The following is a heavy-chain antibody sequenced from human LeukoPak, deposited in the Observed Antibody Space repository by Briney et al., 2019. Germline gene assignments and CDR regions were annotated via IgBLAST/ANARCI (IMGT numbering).Heavy chain of an antibody. CDR1: GGSFGGYY. V-gene: IGHV4-34*01. CDR3: ARQRRIVNAFDI. Sequence: PSETLSLTCAVYGGSFGGYYWSWIRQPPGKGLEWIGEINHSGSTNYNPSLKSRVTISVDTSKNQFSLKLSSVTAADTAVYYCARQRRIVNAFDIWGQGTMVTVSS. J-gene: IGHJ3*02. D-gene: IGHD3-22*01. CDR2: INHSGST.